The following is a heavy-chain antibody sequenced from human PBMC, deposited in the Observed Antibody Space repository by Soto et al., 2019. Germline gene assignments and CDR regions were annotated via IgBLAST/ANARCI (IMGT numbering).Heavy chain of an antibody. Sequence: RLSRVASALAFGRRAVSWVRQSPWEGLEWVSTMTDTGRAAREAVAVWGRFAISRDNSKNTLYLQMSALKSEHPAIYFCVRGSKDSYPGSRLFDFWGRGTLVTVSS. J-gene: IGHJ4*02. CDR3: VRGSKDSYPGSRLFDF. D-gene: IGHD2-15*01. V-gene: IGHV3-23*01. CDR2: MTDTGRAA. CDR1: ALAFGRRA.